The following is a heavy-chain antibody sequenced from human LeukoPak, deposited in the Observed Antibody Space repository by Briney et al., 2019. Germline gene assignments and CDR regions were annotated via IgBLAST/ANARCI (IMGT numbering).Heavy chain of an antibody. D-gene: IGHD3-16*01. CDR1: GFTFSSYA. CDR3: AKDLMGAWIVYYFDY. Sequence: GGSLRLSCAASGFTFSSYAMSWVRQAPGKGLEWVSAISGSGGSTYYADSVKGRFTISRDNSKNTLYLQMNSLRAEDTAVYYCAKDLMGAWIVYYFDYWGQGTLVTVSS. J-gene: IGHJ4*02. CDR2: ISGSGGST. V-gene: IGHV3-23*01.